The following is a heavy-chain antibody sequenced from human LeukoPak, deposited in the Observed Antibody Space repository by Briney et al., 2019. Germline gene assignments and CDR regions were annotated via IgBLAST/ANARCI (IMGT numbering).Heavy chain of an antibody. CDR3: ARGPPRGKYYYMDV. CDR2: IGTASDT. V-gene: IGHV3-13*01. J-gene: IGHJ6*03. CDR1: GSTFSSFD. Sequence: PGGSLRLSCAASGSTFSSFDMRWVRQPTGQGLEWVSTIGTASDTYYPGSVEGRFTLSRDNAKNSLYLQMNSLTAGDTAVYYCARGPPRGKYYYMDVWGKGTTVTVSS. D-gene: IGHD1-1*01.